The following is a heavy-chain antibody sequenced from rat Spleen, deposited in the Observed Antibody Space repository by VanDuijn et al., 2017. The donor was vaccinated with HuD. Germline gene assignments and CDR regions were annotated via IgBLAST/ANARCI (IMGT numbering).Heavy chain of an antibody. V-gene: IGHV5S13*01. CDR3: ASPLGTGDY. CDR2: ISVGGGDT. CDR1: RFTFSNSA. D-gene: IGHD1-5*01. Sequence: EVQLVESGGGLVQPGRSLKLSCVASRFTFSNSAMAWVRQAPTKGLEWVASISVGGGDTYYRDSVKGRFTVSRDNAKNTLYLQMDSLRSEDTATYYCASPLGTGDYWGQGVMVTVSS. J-gene: IGHJ2*01.